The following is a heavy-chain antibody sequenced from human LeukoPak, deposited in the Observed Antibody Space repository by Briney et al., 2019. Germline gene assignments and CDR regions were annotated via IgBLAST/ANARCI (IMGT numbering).Heavy chain of an antibody. Sequence: SETLSLTCTVSGGSISSSSYYWGWVRQPPGKGLEWIGSIYYSGSTYYNPSLKSRVTISVDTSKNQFSLKLSSVTAADTAVYYCARHPRGYYFDYWGQGTLVTVSS. J-gene: IGHJ4*02. CDR2: IYYSGST. D-gene: IGHD3-10*01. V-gene: IGHV4-39*01. CDR1: GGSISSSSYY. CDR3: ARHPRGYYFDY.